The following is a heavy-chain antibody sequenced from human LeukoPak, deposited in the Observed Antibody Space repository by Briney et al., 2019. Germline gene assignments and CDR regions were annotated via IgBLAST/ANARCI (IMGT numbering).Heavy chain of an antibody. CDR2: MNPNSGNT. CDR1: GYTFTSYD. J-gene: IGHJ5*02. V-gene: IGHV1-8*01. CDR3: ARESGNWNYGDGLFDP. D-gene: IGHD1-7*01. Sequence: ASVKVSCKASGYTFTSYDINWVRQATGQGLEWMGRMNPNSGNTGYAQKFQGRVTMTRNTSISTAYMELSSLRSEDTAVYYCARESGNWNYGDGLFDPWGQGTLVTVSS.